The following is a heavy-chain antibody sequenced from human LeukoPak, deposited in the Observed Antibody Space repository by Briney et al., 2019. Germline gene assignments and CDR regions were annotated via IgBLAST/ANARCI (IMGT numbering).Heavy chain of an antibody. V-gene: IGHV4-30-4*08. D-gene: IGHD3-10*01. CDR2: IYYSGST. Sequence: SETLSLTCTVSGGSISSSSYYWGWIRQPPGKGLEWIGYIYYSGSTYYNPSLKSRVTISVDTSKNQFSLKLSSVTAADTAVYYCARDFYGSGSDAFDIWGQGTMVTVSS. CDR1: GGSISSSSYY. J-gene: IGHJ3*02. CDR3: ARDFYGSGSDAFDI.